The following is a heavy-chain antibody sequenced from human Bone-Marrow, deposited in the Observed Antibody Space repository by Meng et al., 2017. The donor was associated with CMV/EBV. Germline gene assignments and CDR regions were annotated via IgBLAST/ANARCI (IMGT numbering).Heavy chain of an antibody. CDR1: GFSFSSYA. CDR2: ISYDGSNK. V-gene: IGHV3-30*04. Sequence: GESLKISCAASGFSFSSYAMHWVRQAPGKGLEWVAVISYDGSNKYYVDSVKGRFTISRDNSKNTLYLEMNSLRAEDTAVYYCARDQVGDHGSGSYYNEYFPHWGQGSLVTVSS. D-gene: IGHD3-10*01. CDR3: ARDQVGDHGSGSYYNEYFPH. J-gene: IGHJ1*01.